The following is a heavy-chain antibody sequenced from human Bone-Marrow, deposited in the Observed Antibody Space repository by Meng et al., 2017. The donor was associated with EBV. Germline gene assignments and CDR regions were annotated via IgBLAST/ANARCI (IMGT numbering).Heavy chain of an antibody. CDR2: VHYSGST. Sequence: KPSQPSPLPCTVSCYCISRFSYWALIRQPPGRGLEWVWSVHYSGSTYYSPSLKSRITVSVVTSKNQFSLRLTSVTAADTAVYYCARPFPSIVSPRLDPFGDWGQGILVTVSS. D-gene: IGHD5/OR15-5a*01. CDR1: CYCISRFSY. CDR3: ARPFPSIVSPRLDPFGD. J-gene: IGHJ4*02. V-gene: IGHV4-38-2*02.